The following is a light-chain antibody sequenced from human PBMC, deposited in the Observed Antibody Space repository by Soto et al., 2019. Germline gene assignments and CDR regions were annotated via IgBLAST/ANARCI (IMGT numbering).Light chain of an antibody. J-gene: IGKJ4*01. CDR1: QYIDY. Sequence: EIVLTQSPDTLSLSPGERATLSCRASQYIDYLAWYQHRRGQAPRLLLSGASTRAPGIPDRFSGSGSGTDFTLTISRLEPEDFAVYYCQQYGTLPRTLGGGTKVET. CDR2: GAS. CDR3: QQYGTLPRT. V-gene: IGKV3-20*01.